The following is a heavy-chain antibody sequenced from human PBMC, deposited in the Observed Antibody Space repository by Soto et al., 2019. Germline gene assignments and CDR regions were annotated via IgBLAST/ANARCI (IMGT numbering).Heavy chain of an antibody. J-gene: IGHJ4*02. V-gene: IGHV3-23*01. D-gene: IGHD3-9*01. CDR1: GFTFSSYA. CDR3: AKGGRLVIKYYFDY. Sequence: GGSLRLSCAASGFTFSSYAMSWVRQAPGKGLEWVSAISGSGGSTYYADSVKGRFTISRDNSKNKLYLQMNSLRAEDTAVYYCAKGGRLVIKYYFDYWGQGTLVTVSS. CDR2: ISGSGGST.